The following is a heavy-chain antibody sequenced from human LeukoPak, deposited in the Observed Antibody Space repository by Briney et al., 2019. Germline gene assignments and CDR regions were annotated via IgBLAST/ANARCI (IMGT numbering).Heavy chain of an antibody. CDR1: GFTFSSYS. V-gene: IGHV3-21*01. Sequence: GGSLRLSCAASGFTFSSYSMNWVRQAPGKGLEWVSSISSSSSYIYYADSVKGRFTISRDNAKNSLYLQMNSLRAEDTAVYYCARDGEMPTIYFDYWGRGTLVTVSS. J-gene: IGHJ4*02. CDR2: ISSSSSYI. CDR3: ARDGEMPTIYFDY. D-gene: IGHD5-24*01.